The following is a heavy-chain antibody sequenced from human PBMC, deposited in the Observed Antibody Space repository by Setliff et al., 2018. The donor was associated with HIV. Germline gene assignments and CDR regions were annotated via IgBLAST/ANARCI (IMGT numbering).Heavy chain of an antibody. D-gene: IGHD3-22*01. CDR3: ARVGYYDSSFDY. CDR1: GGSFSGYY. CDR2: INHSGST. J-gene: IGHJ4*02. Sequence: TSETLSLTCAVYGGSFSGYYWSWIRQPPGKGLEWIGEINHSGSTKYNTSLKSRVTISVDTSTNQFSLKLSSVTAADTAVYYCARVGYYDSSFDYWGQGTLVTVSS. V-gene: IGHV4-34*01.